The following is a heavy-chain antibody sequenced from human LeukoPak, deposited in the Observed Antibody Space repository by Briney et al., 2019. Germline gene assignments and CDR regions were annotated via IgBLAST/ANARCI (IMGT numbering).Heavy chain of an antibody. Sequence: RGSLRLSCAASGFTFSSYSMNWVRQAPGKGLEWVSSISSSSSYIYYADSVKGRFTISRDNAKNSLYLQMNSLRAEDTAVYYCAREYSSSSDFDYWGQGTLVTVSS. CDR2: ISSSSSYI. J-gene: IGHJ4*02. D-gene: IGHD6-6*01. CDR3: AREYSSSSDFDY. CDR1: GFTFSSYS. V-gene: IGHV3-21*01.